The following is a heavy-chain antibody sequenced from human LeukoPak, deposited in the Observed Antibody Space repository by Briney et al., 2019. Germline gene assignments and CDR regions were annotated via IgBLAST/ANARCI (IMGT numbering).Heavy chain of an antibody. D-gene: IGHD6-13*01. J-gene: IGHJ4*02. CDR2: IYYSGTT. CDR3: ARGVYIAAAQYGF. V-gene: IGHV4-59*01. Sequence: SETLSLTCTVSGGSISSYYWSWIRQPPGKGLEWIGYIYYSGTTNYNPSLKSRVTIAVDTSKNQFSLKLSSVTAADTAVYYCARGVYIAAAQYGFWGQGTLVTVSS. CDR1: GGSISSYY.